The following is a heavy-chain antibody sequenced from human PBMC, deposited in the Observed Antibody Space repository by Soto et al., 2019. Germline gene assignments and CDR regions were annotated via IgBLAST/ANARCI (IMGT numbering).Heavy chain of an antibody. CDR2: INQDGSET. Sequence: VGSLRLSCAASGFPFSIYWMNCVRHSPGKGLEWVANINQDGSETYYVDSVKGRFTISRDNAKNSLYLQMNRLRAEDTAVYYCARDVEKRGHFDFWIGSLYRGQGTLVTVS. CDR3: ARDVEKRGHFDFWIGSLY. D-gene: IGHD3-3*01. J-gene: IGHJ4*02. CDR1: GFPFSIYW. V-gene: IGHV3-7*01.